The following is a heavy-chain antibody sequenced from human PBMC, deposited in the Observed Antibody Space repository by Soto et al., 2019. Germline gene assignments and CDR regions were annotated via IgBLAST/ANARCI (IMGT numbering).Heavy chain of an antibody. J-gene: IGHJ4*02. D-gene: IGHD5-12*01. CDR2: IYYSGST. CDR1: GGSISSYY. V-gene: IGHV4-59*01. CDR3: ARDLYGGRLNY. Sequence: SETLSLTCTVSGGSISSYYWSWIRQPPGKGLEWIGCIYYSGSTNYNPSLKSRVTISVDTSKNQFSLKLGSVTAADTAVYYCARDLYGGRLNYWGQGTLVTVSS.